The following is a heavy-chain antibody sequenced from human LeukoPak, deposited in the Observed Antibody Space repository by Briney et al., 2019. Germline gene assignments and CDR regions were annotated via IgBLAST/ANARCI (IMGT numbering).Heavy chain of an antibody. CDR1: GFTFSSYT. D-gene: IGHD5-18*01. CDR2: ITTGDGNT. V-gene: IGHV3-23*01. J-gene: IGHJ4*02. Sequence: GGSLRLSCTASGFTFSSYTMTWVRQAPGKGLKWVSTITTGDGNTYYADSVKGRFTISRDNSKNTLYLQMNSLRAEDTAVYYCAKDPEDTAMALFIYWGQGTLVTVSS. CDR3: AKDPEDTAMALFIY.